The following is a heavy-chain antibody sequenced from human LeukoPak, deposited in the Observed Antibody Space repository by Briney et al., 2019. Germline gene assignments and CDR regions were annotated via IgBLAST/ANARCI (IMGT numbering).Heavy chain of an antibody. CDR1: GFTFSSYS. CDR3: ARAVAAGLDY. D-gene: IGHD6-13*01. J-gene: IGHJ4*02. Sequence: NPGGSLRLSCAASGFTFSSYSMNWVRQAPGKGLEWVSSISSSSSYIYYADSVKGRFTISRDNAKNSLYLQMSSLRAEDTAVYYCARAVAAGLDYWGQGTLVTVSS. V-gene: IGHV3-21*01. CDR2: ISSSSSYI.